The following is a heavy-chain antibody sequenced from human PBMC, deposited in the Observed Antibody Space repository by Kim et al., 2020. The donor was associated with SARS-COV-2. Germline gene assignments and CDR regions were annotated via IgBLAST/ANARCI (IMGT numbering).Heavy chain of an antibody. Sequence: GGSLRLSCAASGFTFSASWMHWVRQVPGKGLVWVSYINHDGSGTSYADSVKGRFTISRDNAKNTLYLQMNSLRAEDTAVYYCENWRYSYADYWGQGTLVTVSS. D-gene: IGHD5-18*01. V-gene: IGHV3-74*01. J-gene: IGHJ4*02. CDR2: INHDGSGT. CDR3: ENWRYSYADY. CDR1: GFTFSASW.